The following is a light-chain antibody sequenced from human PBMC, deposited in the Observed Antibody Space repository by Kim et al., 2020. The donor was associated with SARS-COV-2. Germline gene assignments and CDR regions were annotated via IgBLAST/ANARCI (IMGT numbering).Light chain of an antibody. J-gene: IGKJ1*01. CDR3: QQYNSYSWT. CDR2: KAS. V-gene: IGKV1-5*03. Sequence: DIQMTQSPSTLSASVGDRVTITCRASQSISSWLAWYQQKPGKAPKLLIYKASTLKSGVPSRFSGSGSGTEFVLSISSLQPDDFAIYYCQQYNSYSWTFGQGTKVDIK. CDR1: QSISSW.